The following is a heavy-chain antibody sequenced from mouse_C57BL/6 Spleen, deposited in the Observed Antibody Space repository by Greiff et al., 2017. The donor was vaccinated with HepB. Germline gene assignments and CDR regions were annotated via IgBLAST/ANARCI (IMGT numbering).Heavy chain of an antibody. V-gene: IGHV1-54*01. D-gene: IGHD2-3*01. J-gene: IGHJ4*01. CDR3: ARWLLRDYYAMDY. CDR2: INPGSGGT. CDR1: GYAFTNYL. Sequence: QVQLKESGAELVRPGTSVKVSCKASGYAFTNYLIEWVKQRPGQGLEWIGVINPGSGGTNYNEKFKGKATLTADKSSSTAYMQLSSLTSEDSAVYFCARWLLRDYYAMDYWGQGTSVTVSS.